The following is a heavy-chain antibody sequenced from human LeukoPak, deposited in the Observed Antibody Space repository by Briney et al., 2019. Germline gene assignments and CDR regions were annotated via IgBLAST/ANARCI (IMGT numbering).Heavy chain of an antibody. CDR3: AKGDIVVVPAARLAHAFDI. V-gene: IGHV3-23*01. CDR1: GFTFSSYA. CDR2: ISGSGGST. J-gene: IGHJ3*02. D-gene: IGHD2-2*01. Sequence: QRGGSLRLSCAASGFTFSSYAMSWVRQAPGKGLEWVSAISGSGGSTYYADSVKGRFTISRDNSKNTLYLQMNSLRTEDTAVYYCAKGDIVVVPAARLAHAFDIWGQGTMVTVSS.